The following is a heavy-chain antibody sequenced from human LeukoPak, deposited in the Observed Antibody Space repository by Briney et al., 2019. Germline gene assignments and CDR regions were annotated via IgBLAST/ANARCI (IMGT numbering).Heavy chain of an antibody. CDR1: GFTFSSSS. J-gene: IGHJ4*02. D-gene: IGHD3-16*02. CDR3: AKDIIV. Sequence: GGSLRLSCVTSGFTFSSSSMHWVRQAPGKGLEWVAFIRYEGSDKYYADSVKGRFTISRDNSKNTLYLQMNSLRAEDTAMYYCAKDIIVWGQGTLVTVSS. CDR2: IRYEGSDK. V-gene: IGHV3-30*02.